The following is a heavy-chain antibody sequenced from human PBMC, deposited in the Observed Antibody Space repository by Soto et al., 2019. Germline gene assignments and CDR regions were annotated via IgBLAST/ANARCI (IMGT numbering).Heavy chain of an antibody. V-gene: IGHV4-39*07. CDR1: GGSITSSSYY. CDR2: IYYSGST. CDR3: ARDGVVLVTAAMGYYYYGMDV. D-gene: IGHD2-2*01. Sequence: SETLSLTCTVSGGSITSSSYYWGWIRQPPGKGLEWIGSIYYSGSTYYNPSLKSRVTISVDTSKNQFSLKLSSVTAADTAVYYCARDGVVLVTAAMGYYYYGMDVWGQGTTVT. J-gene: IGHJ6*01.